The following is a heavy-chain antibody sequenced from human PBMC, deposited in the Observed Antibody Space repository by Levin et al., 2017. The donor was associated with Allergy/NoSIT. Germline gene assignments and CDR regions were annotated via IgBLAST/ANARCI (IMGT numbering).Heavy chain of an antibody. CDR3: AKVPNPYSSSWQHFDY. V-gene: IGHV3-23*01. CDR2: LSGSGGST. Sequence: GESLKISCAASGFTFSNYAMSWVRQAPGKGLEWVSALSGSGGSTYYADSVKGRFTISRDNSKNTLYLQLNSLRAEDTAVYYCAKVPNPYSSSWQHFDYWGQGTLVTVSS. J-gene: IGHJ4*02. D-gene: IGHD6-13*01. CDR1: GFTFSNYA.